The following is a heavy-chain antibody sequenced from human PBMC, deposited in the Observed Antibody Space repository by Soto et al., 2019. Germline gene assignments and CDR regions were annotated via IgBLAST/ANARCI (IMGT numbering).Heavy chain of an antibody. CDR3: ARDEGYCSDGVCSRDFDY. CDR2: FDPEDGET. V-gene: IGHV1-24*01. Sequence: ASVKVSCKVSGYTLTELSMHWVRQAPGKGLEWMGGFDPEDGETIYAQKFQGRVTMTEDTSTDTAYMELSSLRSEDTAKYYCARDEGYCSDGVCSRDFDYWGQGTLVTVSS. J-gene: IGHJ4*02. CDR1: GYTLTELS. D-gene: IGHD2-8*01.